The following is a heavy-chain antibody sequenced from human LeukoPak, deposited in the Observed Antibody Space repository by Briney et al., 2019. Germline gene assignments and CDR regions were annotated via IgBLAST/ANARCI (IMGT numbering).Heavy chain of an antibody. V-gene: IGHV1-69*13. Sequence: ASVKVSCKASGYTFTSYAISWVRQAPGQGLEWMGGIIPIFGTANYAQKFQGRVTITADESTSTAYMELSSLRSEDTAVYYCAREGTYYDILTGYSNWGQGTLVTVSS. CDR3: AREGTYYDILTGYSN. CDR2: IIPIFGTA. CDR1: GYTFTSYA. D-gene: IGHD3-9*01. J-gene: IGHJ4*02.